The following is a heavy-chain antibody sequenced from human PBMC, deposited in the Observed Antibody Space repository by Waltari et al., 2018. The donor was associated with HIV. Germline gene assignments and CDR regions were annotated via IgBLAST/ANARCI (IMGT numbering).Heavy chain of an antibody. D-gene: IGHD2-8*01. CDR1: GFTFSDSH. J-gene: IGHJ6*02. CDR2: ITSKGDNYAT. CDR3: ALYGFGPRYYGMDV. Sequence: EVQLVEYGGGLVQPGGSLKVSCEASGFTFSDSHTHVVRQASGRGLEWVGRITSKGDNYATAYAASVKGRFTISRDDSKNTADLQMNSLKTEDTAIYYCALYGFGPRYYGMDVWGQGTTVTVSS. V-gene: IGHV3-73*01.